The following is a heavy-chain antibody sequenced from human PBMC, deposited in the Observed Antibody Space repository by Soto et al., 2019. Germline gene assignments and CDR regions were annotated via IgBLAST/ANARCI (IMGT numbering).Heavy chain of an antibody. CDR2: ITASSGST. J-gene: IGHJ4*02. D-gene: IGHD1-26*01. Sequence: GGSLRLSCGAPGFTFSNYGMSWVRQAPGKGLEWVSSITASSGSTYYPDSVKGRFTISRDSSQNTLYLQMNSLRVDDTAIYFCAKNQWELLHWGQGTLVTVSS. CDR3: AKNQWELLH. CDR1: GFTFSNYG. V-gene: IGHV3-23*01.